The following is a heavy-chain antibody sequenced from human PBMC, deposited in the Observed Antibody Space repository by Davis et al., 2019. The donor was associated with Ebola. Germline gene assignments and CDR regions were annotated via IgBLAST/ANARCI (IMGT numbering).Heavy chain of an antibody. D-gene: IGHD6-13*01. CDR2: ISYDGSNK. CDR3: AKGTFSSWSNFDY. Sequence: GESLKISCAASGFTFSSYGMHWVRQAPGKGLEWVAVISYDGSNKYYADSVKGRFTISRDNSKNTLYLQMNSLRAEDTAVYYCAKGTFSSWSNFDYWGQGTLVTVSS. J-gene: IGHJ4*02. CDR1: GFTFSSYG. V-gene: IGHV3-30*18.